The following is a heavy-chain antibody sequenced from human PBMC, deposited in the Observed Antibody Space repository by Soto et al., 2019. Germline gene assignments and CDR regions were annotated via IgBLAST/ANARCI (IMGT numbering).Heavy chain of an antibody. CDR2: ISGSGGST. CDR3: AKYITMVRGVIIIPSYFDY. J-gene: IGHJ4*02. CDR1: GFTFSSDA. D-gene: IGHD3-10*01. Sequence: PGGSVRLSCAASGFTFSSDAMSWVRQAPGKGLEWVSAISGSGGSTYYADSVKGRFTISRDNSKNTLYLQMNSLRAEDTAVYYCAKYITMVRGVIIIPSYFDYWGQGTLVTVSS. V-gene: IGHV3-23*01.